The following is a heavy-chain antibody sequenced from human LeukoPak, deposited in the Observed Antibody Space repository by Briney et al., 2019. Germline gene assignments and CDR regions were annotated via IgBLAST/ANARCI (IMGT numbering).Heavy chain of an antibody. D-gene: IGHD5-18*01. CDR3: AKDMPLWGYSYGFGGMDV. CDR2: ISWNSGSI. J-gene: IGHJ6*02. CDR1: GFTLNTYA. V-gene: IGHV3-9*01. Sequence: PGGSQRLSCAASGFTLNTYAMNWVRQAPGKGLEWVSGISWNSGSIGYADSVKGRFTISRDNAKNSLYLQMNSLRAEDTALYYCAKDMPLWGYSYGFGGMDVWGQGTTVTVSS.